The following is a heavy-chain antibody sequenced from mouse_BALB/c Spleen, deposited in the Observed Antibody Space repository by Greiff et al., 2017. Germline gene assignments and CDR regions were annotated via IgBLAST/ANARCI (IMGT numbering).Heavy chain of an antibody. V-gene: IGHV2-9*02. CDR3: ARDDGYGAY. CDR2: IWAGGST. Sequence: VQLKESGPGLVAPSQSLSITCTVSGFSLTSYGVHWVRQPPGKGLEWLGVIWAGGSTNYNSALMSRLSISKDNSKSQVFLKMNSLQTDDTAMYYCARDDGYGAYWGQGTLVTVSA. D-gene: IGHD2-3*01. CDR1: GFSLTSYG. J-gene: IGHJ3*01.